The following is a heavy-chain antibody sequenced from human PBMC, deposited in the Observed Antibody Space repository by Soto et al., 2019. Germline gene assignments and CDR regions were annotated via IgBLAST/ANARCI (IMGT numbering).Heavy chain of an antibody. Sequence: AASRYALSSLGIHWVRQAPGKGLEWVAVISYDGIDKNYADSVKGRFTISRENSKNMVYLQMNSLRAEDTAVYYFAKDLREIAPDRPDYSARRTSVTVSS. CDR3: AKDLREIAPDRPDY. D-gene: IGHD1-26*01. CDR2: ISYDGIDK. CDR1: RYALSSLG. J-gene: IGHJ4*02. V-gene: IGHV3-30*18.